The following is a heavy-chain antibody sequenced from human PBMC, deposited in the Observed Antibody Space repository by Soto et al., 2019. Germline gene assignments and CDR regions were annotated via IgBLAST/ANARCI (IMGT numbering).Heavy chain of an antibody. J-gene: IGHJ5*02. CDR2: IIPIFGTT. CDR3: ARQISDYSENWFDP. D-gene: IGHD4-4*01. V-gene: IGHV1-69*13. CDR1: GGTFSSYA. Sequence: GASVKVSCKASGGTFSSYAISWVRQAPGQGLEWMGGIIPIFGTTNYAQKFQGRVTITADESTSTAYMELSSLRSEDTAVYYCARQISDYSENWFDPWGQGTLVTVSS.